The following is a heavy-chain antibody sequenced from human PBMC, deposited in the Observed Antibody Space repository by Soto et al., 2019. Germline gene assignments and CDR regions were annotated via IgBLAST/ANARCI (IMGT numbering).Heavy chain of an antibody. J-gene: IGHJ6*03. CDR3: ARDSNVAPGYYYMDV. CDR1: GYTFTSYY. Sequence: ASVKVSCKASGYTFTSYYMHWVREAPGQGLEWMGIINPSGGSTSYAQKFQGRVTMTRDTSTSTVYMELSSLRSEDTAVYYCARDSNVAPGYYYMDVWGKGTTVTVSS. V-gene: IGHV1-46*03. CDR2: INPSGGST. D-gene: IGHD5-12*01.